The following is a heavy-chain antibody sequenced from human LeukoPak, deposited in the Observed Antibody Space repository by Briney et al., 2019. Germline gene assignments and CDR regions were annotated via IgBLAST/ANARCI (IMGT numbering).Heavy chain of an antibody. D-gene: IGHD1-1*01. CDR3: ARGSWMFDP. Sequence: GGSLRLSCAASGFTFSDYYMSWIRQAPGKGLEWVSYIGRSGNNIYYADSVKGRFTISRDNAKNSLYLQMNSLRAEDTAVYFCARGSWMFDPWGQGTLVTVSS. V-gene: IGHV3-11*01. CDR1: GFTFSDYY. J-gene: IGHJ5*02. CDR2: IGRSGNNI.